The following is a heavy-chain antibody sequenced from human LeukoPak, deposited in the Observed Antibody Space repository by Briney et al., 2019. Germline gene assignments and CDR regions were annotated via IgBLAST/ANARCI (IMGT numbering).Heavy chain of an antibody. CDR1: GFTFSSYW. Sequence: GGSLRLSCAASGFTFSSYWMHWVRQVPGKGLVWVSRINTGGSSTTYADSVKGRFTISRDNAKNTLFLQMNSLRAEDTAVYYCATLAAAGTDYWGQGTLVTVSS. CDR3: ATLAAAGTDY. D-gene: IGHD6-13*01. CDR2: INTGGSST. J-gene: IGHJ4*02. V-gene: IGHV3-74*01.